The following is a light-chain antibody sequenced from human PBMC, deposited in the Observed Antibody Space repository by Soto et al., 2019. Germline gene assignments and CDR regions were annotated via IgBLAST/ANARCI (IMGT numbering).Light chain of an antibody. J-gene: IGLJ2*01. CDR3: SSYTTSRTMI. CDR2: DVT. Sequence: QSVLTQPASVSGSPGQSITISCTGTSSDVGGYNYVSWYQPHPGKAPKLMIYDVTNRPSGVSNRFSGSKSGNTASLTISGLQAEDEADYYCSSYTTSRTMIFGGGTKLTVL. CDR1: SSDVGGYNY. V-gene: IGLV2-14*01.